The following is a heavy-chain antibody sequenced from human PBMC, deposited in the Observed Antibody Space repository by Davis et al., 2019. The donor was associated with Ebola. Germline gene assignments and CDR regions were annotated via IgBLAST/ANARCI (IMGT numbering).Heavy chain of an antibody. CDR1: GYTFTGYY. CDR2: INPNSGGT. Sequence: ASVKVSCKTSGYTFTGYYMHWVRQAPGQGLEWMGWINPNSGGTNYAQKFQGRVTMTRDTSISTAYMELSRLRSDDTAVYYCAILGGSYYWYFDLWGRGTLVTVSS. J-gene: IGHJ2*01. D-gene: IGHD1-26*01. CDR3: AILGGSYYWYFDL. V-gene: IGHV1-2*02.